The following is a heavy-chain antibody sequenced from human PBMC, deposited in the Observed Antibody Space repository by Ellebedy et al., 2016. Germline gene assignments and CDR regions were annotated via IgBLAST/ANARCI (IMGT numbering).Heavy chain of an antibody. V-gene: IGHV1-2*02. CDR2: INPNSGGT. CDR3: ARCGGSPYNFDH. J-gene: IGHJ4*02. Sequence: ASVKVSCXTSGYNFNDYYIHWVRQAPGQGLEWMGWINPNSGGTDSARNFQDRVTMTRDKSIRTAYMELSSLRTDDTAVYYCARCGGSPYNFDHWGQGTLVTVSS. CDR1: GYNFNDYY. D-gene: IGHD2-15*01.